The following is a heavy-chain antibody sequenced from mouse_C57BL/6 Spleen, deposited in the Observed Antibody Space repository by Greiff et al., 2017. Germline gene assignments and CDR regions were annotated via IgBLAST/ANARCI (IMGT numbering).Heavy chain of an antibody. V-gene: IGHV1-15*01. CDR1: GYTFTDYE. Sequence: QVHVKQSGAELVRPGASVTLSCKASGYTFTDYEMHWVKQTPVHGLEWIGAIDPETGGTAYNQKFKGKAILTADKSSSTAYMELRSLTSEDSAVYYCTRREIYYGNSWAMDYWGQGTSVTVSS. CDR3: TRREIYYGNSWAMDY. J-gene: IGHJ4*01. D-gene: IGHD2-1*01. CDR2: IDPETGGT.